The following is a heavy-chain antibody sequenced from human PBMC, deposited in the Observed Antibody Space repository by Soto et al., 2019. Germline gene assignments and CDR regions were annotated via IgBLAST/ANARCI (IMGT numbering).Heavy chain of an antibody. V-gene: IGHV3-74*01. CDR2: INSDGSST. CDR3: ARESDYSNYDYMDV. J-gene: IGHJ6*03. CDR1: GFTFSSYW. D-gene: IGHD4-4*01. Sequence: GGSLRLSCAASGFTFSSYWMHWVRQAPGKGLVWVSRINSDGSSTSYADSVKGRFTISRDNAKNTLYLQMNSLRAEDTAVYYCARESDYSNYDYMDVWGKGTTVTVSS.